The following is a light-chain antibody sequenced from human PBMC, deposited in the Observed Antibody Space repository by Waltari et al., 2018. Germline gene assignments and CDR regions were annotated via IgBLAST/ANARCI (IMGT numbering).Light chain of an antibody. V-gene: IGLV2-23*01. CDR3: CSFAGSTTWV. CDR1: SSDVGGYTL. CDR2: EGN. Sequence: QSALTQPASVSGSPGQSITIPCTGTSSDVGGYTLVSWYQQHQGKAPKLIIYEGNKWPYGVSHSFDGSKSGNTASRTTSGLQAEDDADYTCCSFAGSTTWVFGGGTTLTVL. J-gene: IGLJ3*02.